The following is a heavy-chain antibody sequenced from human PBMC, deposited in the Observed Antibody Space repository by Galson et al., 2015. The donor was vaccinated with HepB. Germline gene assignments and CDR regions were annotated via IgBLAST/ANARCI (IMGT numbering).Heavy chain of an antibody. CDR3: ARVSDSSGYYDLDY. Sequence: SVKVSCKASGYTFTGYYMHWVRQAPGQGLEWMGWINPNSGGTNYAQKFQGWVTMTRDTSISTAYMELSRLRSDDTAVYYCARVSDSSGYYDLDYWGQGTLVTVSS. D-gene: IGHD3-22*01. V-gene: IGHV1-2*04. CDR2: INPNSGGT. J-gene: IGHJ4*02. CDR1: GYTFTGYY.